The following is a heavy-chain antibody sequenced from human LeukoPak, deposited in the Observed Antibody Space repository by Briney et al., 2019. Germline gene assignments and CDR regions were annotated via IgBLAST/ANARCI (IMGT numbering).Heavy chain of an antibody. D-gene: IGHD1-26*01. V-gene: IGHV4-38-2*02. CDR1: DGSISSYY. CDR3: ARDGSGGLDGYYYYMEV. CDR2: IYHSGGT. Sequence: SETLSLTCTVSDGSISSYYWSWIRQPPGKGLEWIGSIYHSGGTYYNPSLKSRVTISVDTSKNQFSLKQNSVTAADTAAYYCARDGSGGLDGYYYYMEVWGKGTTVTVSS. J-gene: IGHJ6*03.